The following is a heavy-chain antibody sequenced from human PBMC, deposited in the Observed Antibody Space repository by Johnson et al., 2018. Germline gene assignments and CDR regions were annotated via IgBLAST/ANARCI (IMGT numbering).Heavy chain of an antibody. CDR3: ARSTYYDFWSSYYRYYYYYMDV. J-gene: IGHJ6*03. Sequence: VQLVQSGGGLVQPGRSLRLSCAASGFTFDDYAMHWVRQAPGKGLEWVSGISWNSGSIGYADSVKGRFTISRDNAKNSLYLQMNSLKTEDTAVYYCARSTYYDFWSSYYRYYYYYMDVWGKGTTVTVSS. CDR1: GFTFDDYA. D-gene: IGHD3-3*01. V-gene: IGHV3-9*01. CDR2: ISWNSGSI.